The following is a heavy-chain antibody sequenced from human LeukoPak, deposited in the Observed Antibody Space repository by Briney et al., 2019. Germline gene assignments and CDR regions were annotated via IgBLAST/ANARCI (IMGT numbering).Heavy chain of an antibody. V-gene: IGHV1-69*04. CDR3: AREPIYDFWSGSRWGSFAFDY. CDR2: IIPILGIA. CDR1: GGTFSSYA. D-gene: IGHD3-3*01. J-gene: IGHJ4*02. Sequence: SVKVSCKASGGTFSSYAISWVRQAPGQGLEWMGRIIPILGIANYAQKFQGRVTITADKSTSTAYMELSSLRSEDTAVYYCAREPIYDFWSGSRWGSFAFDYWGQGTLVTVSS.